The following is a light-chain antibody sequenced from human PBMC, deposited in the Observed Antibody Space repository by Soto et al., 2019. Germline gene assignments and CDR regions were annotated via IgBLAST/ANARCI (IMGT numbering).Light chain of an antibody. Sequence: EIVMTHSPATLSVSPGERATLSCRASQSVSSNLAWYQQKPGQAPRRLIYGASTRATGIQARFSGSGSGTEFTLTISSLQSEDFAVYCCQQYNNWLSFGGGTKVEIK. CDR1: QSVSSN. V-gene: IGKV3-15*01. J-gene: IGKJ4*01. CDR2: GAS. CDR3: QQYNNWLS.